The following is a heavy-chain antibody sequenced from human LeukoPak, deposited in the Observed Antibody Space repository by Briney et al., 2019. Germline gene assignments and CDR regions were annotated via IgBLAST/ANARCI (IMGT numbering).Heavy chain of an antibody. CDR2: INHSGST. J-gene: IGHJ2*01. CDR1: GDSISSGNY. Sequence: PSETLSLTCTVSGDSISSGNYWSWTRQPPGKGLEWIGEINHSGSTNYNPSLKSRVTISVDRSKNQFSLKLSSVTAADTAVYYCARAQYLIVVVPAANSYTSSDWYFDLWGRGTLVTVSS. D-gene: IGHD2-2*01. V-gene: IGHV4-4*02. CDR3: ARAQYLIVVVPAANSYTSSDWYFDL.